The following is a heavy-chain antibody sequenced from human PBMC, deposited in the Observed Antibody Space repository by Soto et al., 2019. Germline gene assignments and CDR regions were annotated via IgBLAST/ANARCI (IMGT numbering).Heavy chain of an antibody. D-gene: IGHD5-12*01. CDR1: GGSISSYY. J-gene: IGHJ4*02. CDR2: IYYSGST. V-gene: IGHV4-59*01. Sequence: QVQLQESGPGLVKPSETLSLTCTVSGGSISSYYWSWIRQPPGKGLEWIGYIYYSGSTNYNPSLKSRVTISVDTSKNQLSLKLSSVTAADTAVYYCARVATITLGFDYWGQGTLVTVSS. CDR3: ARVATITLGFDY.